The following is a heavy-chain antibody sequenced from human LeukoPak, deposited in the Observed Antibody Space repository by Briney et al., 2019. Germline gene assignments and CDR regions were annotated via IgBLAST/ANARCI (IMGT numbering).Heavy chain of an antibody. V-gene: IGHV4-61*01. Sequence: SETLSLTCTVSGGSISSGSYYWSWIRQPPGKGLEWIGYIYYSGSTNYNPSLKSRVTISVDTSKNQFSLKLSSVTAADTAVYYCARHLFGGKAFDYWGQGTLVTVSS. J-gene: IGHJ4*02. CDR3: ARHLFGGKAFDY. CDR2: IYYSGST. CDR1: GGSISSGSYY. D-gene: IGHD4-23*01.